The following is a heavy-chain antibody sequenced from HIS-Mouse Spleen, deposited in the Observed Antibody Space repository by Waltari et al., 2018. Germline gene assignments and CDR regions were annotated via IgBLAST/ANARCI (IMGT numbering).Heavy chain of an antibody. D-gene: IGHD1-7*01. Sequence: QVQLQQWGAGLLKPSETLSLTCAVYGGSFSGYYWSWIRQPPGKGLEWIGEINHSGSTNYKPSLKSRVTISVDTSKNQFSLKLSSVTAADTAVYYCARAYNWNYGDYFDYWGQGTLVTVSS. J-gene: IGHJ4*02. CDR3: ARAYNWNYGDYFDY. V-gene: IGHV4-34*01. CDR2: INHSGST. CDR1: GGSFSGYY.